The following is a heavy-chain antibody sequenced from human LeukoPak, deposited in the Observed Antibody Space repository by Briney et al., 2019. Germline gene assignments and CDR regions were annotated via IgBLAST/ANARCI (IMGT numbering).Heavy chain of an antibody. CDR1: GGSISSYY. Sequence: SETLSLTCTVCGGSISSYYWSWLRQPAGKGLEWIGRIYTSGSTNYNPSLKSRVTMSVDTSKNQFSLKLSSVTAVVSAVYYCARGRAPSDYWRQGTLVTVCS. J-gene: IGHJ4*02. CDR3: ARGRAPSDY. CDR2: IYTSGST. V-gene: IGHV4-4*07.